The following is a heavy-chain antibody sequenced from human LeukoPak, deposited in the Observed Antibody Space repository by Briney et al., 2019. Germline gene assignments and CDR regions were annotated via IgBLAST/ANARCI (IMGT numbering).Heavy chain of an antibody. V-gene: IGHV3-23*01. CDR3: AKLNYYDSSGYYTGRGHFDY. J-gene: IGHJ4*02. D-gene: IGHD3-22*01. CDR1: GFTFSSYA. CDR2: TSGSGGST. Sequence: PGGSLRLSCAASGFTFSSYAMSWVRQAPGKGLEWVSATSGSGGSTYYADSVKGRFTISRDNSKNTLYLQMNSLRAEDTAVYYCAKLNYYDSSGYYTGRGHFDYWGQGTLVTVSS.